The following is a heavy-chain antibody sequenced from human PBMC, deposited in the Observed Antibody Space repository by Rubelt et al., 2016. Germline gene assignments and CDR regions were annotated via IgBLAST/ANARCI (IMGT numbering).Heavy chain of an antibody. D-gene: IGHD2-8*01. CDR2: INAGNGNT. J-gene: IGHJ4*02. CDR1: GYTFTSYA. Sequence: VQLVQSGAEVKKPGASVKVSCKASGYTFTSYAMHWVRQAPGQRLEWMGWINAGNGNTKYSKKFQGRVTMTSDTSASTAYSELSSLRSEDTAVYYCARAQRIRLLMVYAPTFDYWGQGTLVTVSS. CDR3: ARAQRIRLLMVYAPTFDY. V-gene: IGHV1-3*01.